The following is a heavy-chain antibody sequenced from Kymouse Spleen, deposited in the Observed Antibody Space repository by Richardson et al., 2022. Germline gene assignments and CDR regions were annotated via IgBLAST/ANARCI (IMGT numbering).Heavy chain of an antibody. CDR2: ISYDGSNK. CDR3: AKDGGIAAAGTLFDY. Sequence: QVQLVESGGGVVQPGRSLRLSCAASGFTFSSYGMHWVRQAPGKGLEWVAVISYDGSNKYYADSVKGRFTISRDNSKNTLYLQMNSLRAEDTAVYYCAKDGGIAAAGTLFDYWGQGTLVTVSS. V-gene: IGHV3-30*18. CDR1: GFTFSSYG. J-gene: IGHJ4*02. D-gene: IGHD6-13*01.